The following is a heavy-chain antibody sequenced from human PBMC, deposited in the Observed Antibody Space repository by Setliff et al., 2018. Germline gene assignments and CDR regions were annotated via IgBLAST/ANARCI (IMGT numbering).Heavy chain of an antibody. V-gene: IGHV1-2*02. J-gene: IGHJ4*02. CDR1: GYPFAGYY. CDR3: AKRGDLAFDY. CDR2: IDPKSGRT. D-gene: IGHD3-16*01. Sequence: RASVKVSCKTSGYPFAGYYIYWMRQAPGQGPEWMGWIDPKSGRTKYAVKFQGRVTMTRDTSINTIYMEVSSLTSDDTAMYYCAKRGDLAFDYWGQGTQVTVSS.